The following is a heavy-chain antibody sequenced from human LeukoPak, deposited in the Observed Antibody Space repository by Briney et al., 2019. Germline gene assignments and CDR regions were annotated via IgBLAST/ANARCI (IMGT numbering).Heavy chain of an antibody. Sequence: SETLSLTCTASGGSISSSSYYWGWIRQPPGKGLEWIGSIYYSGSTYYNPSLKSRVTISVDTSKNQFSLKLSSVTAADTAVYYCASIPWLLPYSELNWFDPWGQGTLVTVSS. D-gene: IGHD3-22*01. CDR2: IYYSGST. J-gene: IGHJ5*02. CDR3: ASIPWLLPYSELNWFDP. V-gene: IGHV4-39*01. CDR1: GGSISSSSYY.